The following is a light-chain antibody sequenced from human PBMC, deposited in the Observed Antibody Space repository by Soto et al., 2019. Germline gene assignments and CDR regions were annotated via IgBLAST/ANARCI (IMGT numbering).Light chain of an antibody. V-gene: IGKV3-20*01. Sequence: EIVLTQSPCTRSWSPGERATLSWGASQSVSSSFLAWYQQKPGQAPRLLIYAASRRATGIPDRFSGSGYGTDFNLTISRLETEDFAVYYCQQYGSSVFSFGPGTKVDIK. CDR3: QQYGSSVFS. CDR2: AAS. CDR1: QSVSSSF. J-gene: IGKJ3*01.